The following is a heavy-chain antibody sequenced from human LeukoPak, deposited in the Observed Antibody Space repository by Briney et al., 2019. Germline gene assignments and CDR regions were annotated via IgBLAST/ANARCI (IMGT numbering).Heavy chain of an antibody. CDR2: ISGSGGST. Sequence: PGGSLRLSCAASGFTFSSYAMSWVRQAPGNGLDWVSAISGSGGSTYYADSVKGRFSISRDNSKNTLYLQMNSLRAEDTAVYYCAKSRVYYYDSSGYIWFDPWGQGTLVTVSS. V-gene: IGHV3-23*01. CDR1: GFTFSSYA. CDR3: AKSRVYYYDSSGYIWFDP. D-gene: IGHD3-22*01. J-gene: IGHJ5*02.